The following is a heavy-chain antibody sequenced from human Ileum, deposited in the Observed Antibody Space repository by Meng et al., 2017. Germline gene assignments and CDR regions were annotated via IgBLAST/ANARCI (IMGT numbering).Heavy chain of an antibody. CDR1: VASFTGYP. V-gene: IGHV4-34*01. CDR2: VNHDGGT. Sequence: VPLHRVGAGLFNPSAPLSPTCSVYVASFTGYPWTWIRQSPGKGLEWIGEVNHDGGTNYSPSLKSRVIISIDTSKNQFSLKLTAVTATDAAVYYCAREGSWFGADYWGQGTLVTVSS. CDR3: AREGSWFGADY. D-gene: IGHD3-10*01. J-gene: IGHJ4*02.